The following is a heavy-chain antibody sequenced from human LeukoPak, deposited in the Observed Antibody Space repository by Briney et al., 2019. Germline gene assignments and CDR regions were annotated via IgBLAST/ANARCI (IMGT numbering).Heavy chain of an antibody. Sequence: GASVKVSCKASGYTFTSYAMNWVRQAPGQGLEWMGWINTNTGNPTYAQGFTGRFVFSLDTSVSTAYLQISSLKAEDTAVYYCARDSGRPYYYDSSGYFPWFDPWGQGTLVTVSS. CDR3: ARDSGRPYYYDSSGYFPWFDP. J-gene: IGHJ5*02. D-gene: IGHD3-22*01. CDR2: INTNTGNP. CDR1: GYTFTSYA. V-gene: IGHV7-4-1*02.